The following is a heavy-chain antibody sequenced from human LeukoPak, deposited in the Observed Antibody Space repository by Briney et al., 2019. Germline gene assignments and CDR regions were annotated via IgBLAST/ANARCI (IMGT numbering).Heavy chain of an antibody. CDR1: GEPFSGHY. D-gene: IGHD3-10*01. Sequence: PSETLSLTCAVYGEPFSGHYWTWIRQPPGRGLEWIGEINHSGSTTSNPSLNNRVTISVDTSTNQFSLMLTSVTAADTAVYYCARRRYGSGSLDSWGQGTLVTVS. V-gene: IGHV4-34*01. CDR2: INHSGST. J-gene: IGHJ4*02. CDR3: ARRRYGSGSLDS.